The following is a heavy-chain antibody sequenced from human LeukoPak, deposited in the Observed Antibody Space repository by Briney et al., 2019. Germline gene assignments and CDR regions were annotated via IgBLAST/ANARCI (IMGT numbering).Heavy chain of an antibody. CDR3: ARGHGSCSSTSCYRGLLWWDY. CDR2: INPNSGGT. J-gene: IGHJ4*02. V-gene: IGHV1-2*02. CDR1: GYTFTGYY. D-gene: IGHD2-2*01. Sequence: ASVKVSCKASGYTFTGYYMHWVRQAPGQGLEWMGWINPNSGGTNYAQKFQGRVTMTRDTSISTAYMELSRLRSDDTAVYYCARGHGSCSSTSCYRGLLWWDYWGQGTLVTVSS.